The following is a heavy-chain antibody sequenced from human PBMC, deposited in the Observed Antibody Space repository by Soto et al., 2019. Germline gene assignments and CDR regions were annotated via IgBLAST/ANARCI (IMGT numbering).Heavy chain of an antibody. CDR2: INHSGST. V-gene: IGHV4-34*09. CDR3: ARVSPRLAGQFDY. D-gene: IGHD6-25*01. J-gene: IGHJ4*02. CDR1: GGSFSGYY. Sequence: PSETLSLTCAVYGGSFSGYYWNWIRQPPGKGLEWIGEINHSGSTNYNPSLKSRVTISVDTSKNQFSLKLSSVTAADTAVYYCARVSPRLAGQFDYWGQGTLVTVSS.